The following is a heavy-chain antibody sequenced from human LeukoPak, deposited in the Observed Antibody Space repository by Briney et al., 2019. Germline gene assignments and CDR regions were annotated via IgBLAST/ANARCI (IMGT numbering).Heavy chain of an antibody. CDR1: GYTFTGYY. J-gene: IGHJ6*04. CDR2: INPNSGGT. D-gene: IGHD6-19*01. Sequence: ASVKVSCKASGYTFTGYYMHWVRQAPGQGLEWMGWINPNSGGTNYAQKFQGWVTMTRDTSISAAYMELGRLRSDDTAVYYCAREFWLVRPRGMDVWGKGTTVTVSS. V-gene: IGHV1-2*04. CDR3: AREFWLVRPRGMDV.